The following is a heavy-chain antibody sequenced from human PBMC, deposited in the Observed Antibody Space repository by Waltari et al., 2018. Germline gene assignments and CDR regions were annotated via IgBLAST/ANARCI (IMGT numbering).Heavy chain of an antibody. CDR2: SYSSGPT. CDR1: GGYIRHYY. V-gene: IGHV4-4*07. Sequence: QVHLQESGPGLVKPSETLSLNCSVSGGYIRHYYWSWIRQPAGKGPEWIGRSYSSGPTDYNPSLKSRVTMSVDTPKNEFSLNLASVTAADTAVYYCARGPYCGGDCYLDSWGQGTLVTVSS. CDR3: ARGPYCGGDCYLDS. J-gene: IGHJ4*02. D-gene: IGHD2-21*01.